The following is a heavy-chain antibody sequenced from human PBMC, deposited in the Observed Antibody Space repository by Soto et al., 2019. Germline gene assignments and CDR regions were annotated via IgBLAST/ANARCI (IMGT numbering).Heavy chain of an antibody. CDR3: AREGDSSGYYSGYFDY. CDR1: GGTFSSYA. J-gene: IGHJ4*02. D-gene: IGHD3-22*01. CDR2: IIPIFGTA. V-gene: IGHV1-69*13. Sequence: SVKVSCKASGGTFSSYAISWVRQAPGQGLEWMGGIIPIFGTANYAQKFQGRVTITADESTSTAYMELSSLRSEDTAVYYCAREGDSSGYYSGYFDYWGQGTLVTVSS.